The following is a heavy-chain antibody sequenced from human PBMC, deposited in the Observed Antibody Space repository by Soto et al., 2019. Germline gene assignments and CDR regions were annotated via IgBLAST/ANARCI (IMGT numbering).Heavy chain of an antibody. D-gene: IGHD1-26*01. V-gene: IGHV3-21*01. Sequence: GGSLRLSCAASGFTFSSYSMNWVRQAPGKGLEWVSYISSSSSYIYYADSVKGRFTISRDNAKNSLYLQMNSLRAEDTAVYYCAIEEGATTAFDIWGQGTMVTVSS. CDR1: GFTFSSYS. CDR3: AIEEGATTAFDI. CDR2: ISSSSSYI. J-gene: IGHJ3*02.